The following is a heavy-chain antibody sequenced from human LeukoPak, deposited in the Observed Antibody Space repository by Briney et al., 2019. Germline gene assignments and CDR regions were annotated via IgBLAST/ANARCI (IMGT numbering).Heavy chain of an antibody. CDR2: INPSGGST. V-gene: IGHV1-46*01. CDR1: GYTFTSYY. Sequence: ASVKVSCKASGYTFTSYYMHWVRQAPRQGLEWMGIINPSGGSTSYAQKFQGRVTMTRDTSTSTVYMELSSLRSEDTAVYYCARGRYDSSGNPWPHFDYWGQGTLVTVSS. D-gene: IGHD3-22*01. CDR3: ARGRYDSSGNPWPHFDY. J-gene: IGHJ4*02.